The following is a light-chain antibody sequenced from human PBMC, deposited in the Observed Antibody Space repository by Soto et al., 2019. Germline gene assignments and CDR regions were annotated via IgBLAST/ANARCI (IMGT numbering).Light chain of an antibody. CDR1: MRDIGAYNL. J-gene: IGLJ2*01. CDR3: CSYTRTGTLV. V-gene: IGLV2-14*01. CDR2: EVR. Sequence: QSALTQPASVSGSPGQSITISCAGTMRDIGAYNLVSWYQQHPGKAPRLIFYEVRNRPSGVSSRFSGSKSGNTASLTISGLQAEDEADYYCCSYTRTGTLVFAGGTKVTVL.